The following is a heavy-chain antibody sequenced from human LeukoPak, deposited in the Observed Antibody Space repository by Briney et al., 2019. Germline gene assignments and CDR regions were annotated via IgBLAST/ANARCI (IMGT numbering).Heavy chain of an antibody. CDR1: GGSISSSSYY. CDR3: AAPSSGYAATAFYFDY. J-gene: IGHJ4*02. Sequence: SETLSLTCTVSGGSISSSSYYWSWIRQPPEKGLEWIGEINHSGSTNYSPSLKSRVTISVDTSKNQFSLRLSSVTAADTAVYSCAAPSSGYAATAFYFDYWGQGTLVTVSS. V-gene: IGHV4-39*07. CDR2: INHSGST. D-gene: IGHD3-22*01.